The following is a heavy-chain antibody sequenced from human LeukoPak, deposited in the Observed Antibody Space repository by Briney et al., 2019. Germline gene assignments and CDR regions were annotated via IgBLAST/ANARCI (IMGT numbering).Heavy chain of an antibody. CDR3: ARSDGGVLYCGEDCYLDL. CDR2: IYRGEKT. Sequence: PGGSLRLSCEASGFGVSSNYINWVRQAPGKGLEWVSGIYRGEKTYYADSVKGRFNISRDSSKNTVFLQMNSLRAEDTAIYYCARSDGGVLYCGEDCYLDLWGQGTLVTVSS. J-gene: IGHJ4*02. CDR1: GFGVSSNY. V-gene: IGHV3-66*01. D-gene: IGHD2-21*02.